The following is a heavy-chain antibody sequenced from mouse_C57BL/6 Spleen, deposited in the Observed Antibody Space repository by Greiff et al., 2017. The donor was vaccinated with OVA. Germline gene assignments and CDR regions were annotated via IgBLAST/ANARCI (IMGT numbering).Heavy chain of an antibody. CDR1: GFSLSTSGMG. Sequence: QVTLKECGPGILQSSQTLSLTCSFSGFSLSTSGMGVSWIRQPSGKGLEWLAHIYWDDDKRYNPSLKSRLTISKDTSRNQVFLKITSVDTADTATYYCARRRGDLYYYAMDYWGQGTSVTVSS. CDR3: ARRRGDLYYYAMDY. D-gene: IGHD1-1*01. J-gene: IGHJ4*01. V-gene: IGHV8-12*01. CDR2: IYWDDDK.